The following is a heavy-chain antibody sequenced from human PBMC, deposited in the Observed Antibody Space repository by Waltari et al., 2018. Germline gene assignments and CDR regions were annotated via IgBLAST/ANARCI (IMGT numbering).Heavy chain of an antibody. D-gene: IGHD2-15*01. CDR3: ARLNPEVGDY. CDR2: IYYSGST. CDR1: GGSIGSSSYY. J-gene: IGHJ4*02. Sequence: QLQLQESGPGLVKPSETLSLTCTVSGGSIGSSSYYWGWIRQPPGKGLEWIGSIYYSGSTYYNPSLKSRVTISVDTSKNQFSLKLSSVTAADTAVYYCARLNPEVGDYWGQGTLVTVSS. V-gene: IGHV4-39*07.